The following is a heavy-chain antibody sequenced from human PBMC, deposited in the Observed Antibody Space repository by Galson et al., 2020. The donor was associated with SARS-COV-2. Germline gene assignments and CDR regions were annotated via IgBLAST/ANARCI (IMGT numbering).Heavy chain of an antibody. CDR2: IRDNGHDQ. CDR1: GFVFSSHG. V-gene: IGHV3-30*02. D-gene: IGHD3-10*01. J-gene: IGHJ4*02. Sequence: GGSLRLSCAASGFVFSSHGIHWVRQAPGKGLEWVTFIRDNGHDQYYSDAVKGRFTISRDNFTNIVYLQMNSLRVEDTAIYYCAKDTITRGVDYFDYWGQGVLVTVSS. CDR3: AKDTITRGVDYFDY.